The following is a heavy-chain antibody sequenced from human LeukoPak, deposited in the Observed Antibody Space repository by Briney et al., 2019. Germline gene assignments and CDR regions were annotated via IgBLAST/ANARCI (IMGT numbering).Heavy chain of an antibody. Sequence: NPSETLSLTCAVSGYSISSGYYWGWIRQPPGKGLEWTGSIYHSGSTYYNPSLKSRVTISVDTSKNQFSLKLSSVTAADTAVYYCARQLYAHYFDYWGQGTLVTVSS. V-gene: IGHV4-38-2*01. CDR3: ARQLYAHYFDY. D-gene: IGHD2-8*01. CDR2: IYHSGST. J-gene: IGHJ4*02. CDR1: GYSISSGYY.